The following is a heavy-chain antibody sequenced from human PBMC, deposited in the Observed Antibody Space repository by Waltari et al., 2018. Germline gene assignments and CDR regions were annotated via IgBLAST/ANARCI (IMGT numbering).Heavy chain of an antibody. J-gene: IGHJ4*02. CDR3: ASRIVAIDY. CDR2: IYYSGNT. CDR1: GGPFSSNDFY. V-gene: IGHV4-39*01. Sequence: QLQLQESGPGLMKPSETLSLTCTVSGGPFSSNDFYWSWIRQAPGKGLGWIGSIYYSGNTYYNPSLRSRVTISVDTSKNQFSLRLNSVTAADTAVYYCASRIVAIDYWGQGTLVTVSS. D-gene: IGHD5-12*01.